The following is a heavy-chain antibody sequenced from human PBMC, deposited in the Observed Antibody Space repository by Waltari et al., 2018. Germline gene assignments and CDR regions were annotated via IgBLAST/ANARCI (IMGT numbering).Heavy chain of an antibody. CDR1: GFPFRGYA. V-gene: IGHV3-23*01. Sequence: EVQLLESGGGLVQPGKSLSLSCEASGFPFRGYAMGWVRQAPGKGLEWVSGVRASAGTTYYADSVKGRFTISRDNAKNIVYLHLNTLRAEDAAKYHCVKFVGALYYYGMDGWGQGTTVTVSS. CDR2: VRASAGTT. J-gene: IGHJ6*02. D-gene: IGHD1-26*01. CDR3: VKFVGALYYYGMDG.